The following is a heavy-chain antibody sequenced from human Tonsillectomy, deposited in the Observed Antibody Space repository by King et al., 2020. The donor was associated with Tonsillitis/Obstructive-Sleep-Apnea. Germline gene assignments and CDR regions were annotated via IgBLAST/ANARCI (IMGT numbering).Heavy chain of an antibody. CDR3: ARGHRGEAGDS. Sequence: VQLVESGGGLVTPGGSLSLSCAASGFPFSDSSMNWIRQAPGKGLEWVSYISSSSSYRNHADSVKGRFTISRDNAKNSLSLQMNSLRVEDTAGEDCARGHRGEAGDSGGQGTRVTV. CDR2: ISSSSSYR. D-gene: IGHD3-10*01. V-gene: IGHV3-11*05. J-gene: IGHJ3*02. CDR1: GFPFSDSS.